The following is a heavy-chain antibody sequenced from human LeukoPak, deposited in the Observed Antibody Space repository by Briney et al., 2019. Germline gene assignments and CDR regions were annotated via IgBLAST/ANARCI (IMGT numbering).Heavy chain of an antibody. V-gene: IGHV3-48*01. Sequence: GGSLRLSCAASGFTFSSYGMNWVRQAPGKGLEWVSYISSSSSAIYYTDSVKGRFTISRDNAKNSLYLQMNSLRAEDTAVYYCARERGGFCSGTSCSHAFDIWGQGTVVTVSS. D-gene: IGHD2-2*01. CDR2: ISSSSSAI. CDR1: GFTFSSYG. J-gene: IGHJ3*02. CDR3: ARERGGFCSGTSCSHAFDI.